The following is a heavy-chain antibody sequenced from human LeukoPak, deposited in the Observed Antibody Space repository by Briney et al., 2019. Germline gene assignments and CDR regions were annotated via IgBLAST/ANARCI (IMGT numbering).Heavy chain of an antibody. J-gene: IGHJ4*02. V-gene: IGHV4-34*01. CDR2: INHSGST. D-gene: IGHD3-22*01. CDR1: GGSFSGYY. Sequence: SETLSLTCGVYGGSFSGYYWSWIRQPPGKGLEWIGEINHSGSTNYNPSLKSRVTISVDTSKNQFSLKLSPVTAADTAVYYCARGNYYDSSGYYGYWGQGTLVTVSS. CDR3: ARGNYYDSSGYYGY.